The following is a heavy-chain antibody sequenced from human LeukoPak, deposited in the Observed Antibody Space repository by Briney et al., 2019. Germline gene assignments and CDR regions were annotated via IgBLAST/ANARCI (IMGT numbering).Heavy chain of an antibody. V-gene: IGHV1-3*01. Sequence: VASVKVSCKASGYTFTSYAMHWVRQAPGQRPEWMGWINAGNDNTKYSQKFQGRVTITRDTSASTAYMELSSLRSEDTAVYYCARKENDILTGYYDYWGQGTLVTVSS. D-gene: IGHD3-9*01. CDR3: ARKENDILTGYYDY. J-gene: IGHJ4*02. CDR1: GYTFTSYA. CDR2: INAGNDNT.